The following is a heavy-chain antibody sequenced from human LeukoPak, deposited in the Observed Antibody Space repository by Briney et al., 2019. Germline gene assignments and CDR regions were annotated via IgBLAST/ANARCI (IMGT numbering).Heavy chain of an antibody. Sequence: GGSLRLSCAASGFTFSSYAMSWVPQAPGKGLEWVSGINWNGGSTGYADSVKGRFTISRDNAKNSLYLQMNSLRAEDTALYHCARADYYRSGSYRDGNWFDPWGQGTLVTVSS. J-gene: IGHJ5*02. V-gene: IGHV3-20*01. CDR3: ARADYYRSGSYRDGNWFDP. CDR2: INWNGGST. D-gene: IGHD3-10*01. CDR1: GFTFSSYA.